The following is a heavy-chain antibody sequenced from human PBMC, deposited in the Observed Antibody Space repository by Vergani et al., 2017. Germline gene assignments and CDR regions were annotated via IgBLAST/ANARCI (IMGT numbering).Heavy chain of an antibody. CDR1: GFIFSDYY. CDR2: ISGRGDTI. V-gene: IGHV3-11*04. J-gene: IGHJ4*02. Sequence: QVQLVESGGGLVKPGGSLTLSCAASGFIFSDYYMTWIRQTPGKGLEWISQISGRGDTIYYAASVRGRFSVSRDNAKNSLYLQMNSLRVGDSAIYYCARDSTSPVGSDYWGLGTLVTVSS. D-gene: IGHD3-10*01. CDR3: ARDSTSPVGSDY.